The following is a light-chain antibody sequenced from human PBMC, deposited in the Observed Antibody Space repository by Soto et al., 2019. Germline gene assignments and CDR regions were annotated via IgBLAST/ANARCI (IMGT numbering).Light chain of an antibody. CDR2: EVN. CDR1: SRDIEAYDY. J-gene: IGLJ1*01. CDR3: CSFAGSYYV. V-gene: IGLV2-8*01. Sequence: QSALAQPPSASGSPGQSVAISCTGTSRDIEAYDYVSWYQQHPGKAPKLIISEVNKRPSGVSYRFSGSKSGNTASLTISGLQGEDEADYYCCSFAGSYYVFGTGTKLTVL.